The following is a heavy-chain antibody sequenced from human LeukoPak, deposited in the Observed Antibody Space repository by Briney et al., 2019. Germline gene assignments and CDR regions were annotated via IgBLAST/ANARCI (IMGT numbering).Heavy chain of an antibody. CDR1: GYTFTSYD. D-gene: IGHD3-10*01. CDR2: MNPNSGNT. J-gene: IGHJ4*02. Sequence: ASVKVSCKASGYTFTSYDINWVRQATGQGLEWMGWMNPNSGNTGYAQKFQGRVTMTRNTSISTAYMELRSLRSDDTAVYYCARENYYGSGSLADYWGQGTLVTVSS. CDR3: ARENYYGSGSLADY. V-gene: IGHV1-8*01.